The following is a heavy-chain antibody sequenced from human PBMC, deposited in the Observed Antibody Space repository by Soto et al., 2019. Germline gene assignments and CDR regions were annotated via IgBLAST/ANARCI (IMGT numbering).Heavy chain of an antibody. CDR1: GFSFSTYG. CDR3: AKSPGGYYSFDI. D-gene: IGHD3-3*01. V-gene: IGHV3-30*18. CDR2: ISYDGSNK. J-gene: IGHJ3*02. Sequence: GGSLRLSCAASGFSFSTYGMHWVRQAPGKGLEWVAVISYDGSNKYYADSVKGRFTISRDNSKNTLYLQMNSLRAEDTAVYYCAKSPGGYYSFDIWGQGTMVTVSS.